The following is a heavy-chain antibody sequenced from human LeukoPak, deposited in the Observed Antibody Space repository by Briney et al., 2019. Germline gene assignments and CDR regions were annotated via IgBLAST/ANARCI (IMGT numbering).Heavy chain of an antibody. CDR2: ISSGSSFL. Sequence: GGSLRLSCAASGFTFSSYNMNWVRQAPGKGLEWVSSISSGSSFLYYADSWRGRFTISRDNAKNSLYLQVNSLRAEDTAIYYCARDMELSTWGTGTMVSVSS. V-gene: IGHV3-21*04. J-gene: IGHJ3*01. CDR3: ARDMELST. CDR1: GFTFSSYN. D-gene: IGHD3-16*02.